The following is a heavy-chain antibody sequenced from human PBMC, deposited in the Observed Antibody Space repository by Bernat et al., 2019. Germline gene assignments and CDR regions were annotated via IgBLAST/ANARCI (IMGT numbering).Heavy chain of an antibody. J-gene: IGHJ6*04. Sequence: QVQLVESGGGVVQPGRSLRLSCAASGFTFSGYAMHWVRQAPGKGLEWVAGIWCDGSNKYYAYSVKGRFTISIDNCKNTLYLQMNSQRAEDTAVYYCARDKASPTFWSGYQSRRWMDVWGKGTTVTVSS. V-gene: IGHV3-33*01. CDR3: ARDKASPTFWSGYQSRRWMDV. D-gene: IGHD3-3*01. CDR1: GFTFSGYA. CDR2: IWCDGSNK.